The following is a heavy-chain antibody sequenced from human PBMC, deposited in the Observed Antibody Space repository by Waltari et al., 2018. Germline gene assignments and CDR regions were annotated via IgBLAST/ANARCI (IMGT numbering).Heavy chain of an antibody. V-gene: IGHV1-69-2*01. J-gene: IGHJ5*02. CDR3: ATSPLRFLEWVNWFDP. Sequence: EVQLVQSGAEVKKPGATVKISCKASGYTFTDYYMHWVQQAPGKGLEWMGGVDPEDGETIYAEKFQGRVTITADTSTDTAYMELTSLRSEDTAVYYCATSPLRFLEWVNWFDPWGQGTLVTVSS. D-gene: IGHD3-3*01. CDR2: VDPEDGET. CDR1: GYTFTDYY.